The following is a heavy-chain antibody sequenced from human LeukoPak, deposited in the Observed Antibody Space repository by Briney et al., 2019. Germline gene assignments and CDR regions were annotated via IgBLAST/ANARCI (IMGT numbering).Heavy chain of an antibody. CDR2: ISSSGGTI. V-gene: IGHV3-48*03. J-gene: IGHJ4*02. Sequence: PGGSLRLSCAASGFTFSSYEMNWVRQAPGKGLEWVSYISSSGGTIYYADSVKDRFTISRDNAKKSLYLQMNSLRAEDTAVYYCARGSDNSGYYYGDFDYWGQGTLVTVSS. CDR1: GFTFSSYE. D-gene: IGHD3-22*01. CDR3: ARGSDNSGYYYGDFDY.